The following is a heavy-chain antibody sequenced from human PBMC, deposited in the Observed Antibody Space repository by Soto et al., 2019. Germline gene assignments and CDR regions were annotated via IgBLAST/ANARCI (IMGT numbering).Heavy chain of an antibody. V-gene: IGHV3-66*04. CDR3: ARRYSSSWFGSMDV. CDR2: IYSGGST. D-gene: IGHD6-13*01. J-gene: IGHJ6*02. CDR1: GFTVSSNY. Sequence: EVQLVESGGGLVQPGGSLRLSCAASGFTVSSNYMSWVRQAPGKGLEWVSVIYSGGSTYYADSVKGRFTISRDNSKNTLYRQMNSLRAEDTAVYYCARRYSSSWFGSMDVWGQGTTVTVSS.